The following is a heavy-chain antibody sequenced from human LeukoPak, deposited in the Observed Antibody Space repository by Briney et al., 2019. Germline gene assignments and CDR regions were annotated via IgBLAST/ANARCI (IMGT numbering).Heavy chain of an antibody. CDR2: ISSSSSTI. CDR3: ARGFGDDGNSQLPFDY. V-gene: IGHV3-48*04. D-gene: IGHD4-23*01. CDR1: GFTFSSYS. J-gene: IGHJ4*02. Sequence: PGGSLRLSCAASGFTFSSYSMTWVRQAPGKGLEWVSYISSSSSTIYYADSVKGRFTISRDNAKNTLYLQMNSLRAEDTAVYYCARGFGDDGNSQLPFDYWGQGTLVTVSS.